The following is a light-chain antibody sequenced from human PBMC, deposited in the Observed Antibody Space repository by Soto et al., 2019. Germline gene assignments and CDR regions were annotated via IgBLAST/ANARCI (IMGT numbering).Light chain of an antibody. V-gene: IGKV3-20*01. CDR1: QSVSSSY. CDR3: QQYGSAPTWT. Sequence: EIVLTQSPRTLSLSPGERATLSCRASQSVSSSYLAWYQQKPGQAPRLLIYGASSRATGIPDRFSGSGSGTDFTLTISRLEPEDFAVYYCQQYGSAPTWTFGQGTKVDTK. CDR2: GAS. J-gene: IGKJ1*01.